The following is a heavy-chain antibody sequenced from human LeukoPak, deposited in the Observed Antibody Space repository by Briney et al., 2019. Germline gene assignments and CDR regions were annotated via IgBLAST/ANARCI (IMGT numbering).Heavy chain of an antibody. D-gene: IGHD2-2*01. CDR3: ASGTTDIVVVPATLRNYYFDY. J-gene: IGHJ4*02. CDR1: GYTFTSYD. CDR2: IIPMFGTA. Sequence: SVKVSCKASGYTFTSYDINWVRQATGQGLEWMGGIIPMFGTAKYAQKFQGRVTITADKSTSTAYMELSSLRSEDTAVYYCASGTTDIVVVPATLRNYYFDYWGQGTLVTVSS. V-gene: IGHV1-69*06.